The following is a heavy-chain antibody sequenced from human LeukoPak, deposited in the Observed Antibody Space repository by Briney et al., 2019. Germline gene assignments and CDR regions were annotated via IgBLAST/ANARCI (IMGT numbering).Heavy chain of an antibody. CDR3: ARRRGLSRYMDV. CDR2: INHSGST. V-gene: IGHV4-34*01. Sequence: SETLSLTCAVYGGSFSGYYWSWIRQPPGKGLEWIGEINHSGSTNYNPSLKSRVTISVDTSKNQFSLKLSSVTAADTAVYYCARRRGLSRYMDVWGKGTTVTVSS. D-gene: IGHD3-16*02. CDR1: GGSFSGYY. J-gene: IGHJ6*03.